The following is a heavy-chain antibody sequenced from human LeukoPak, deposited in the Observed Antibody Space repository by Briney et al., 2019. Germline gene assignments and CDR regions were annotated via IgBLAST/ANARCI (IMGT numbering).Heavy chain of an antibody. J-gene: IGHJ2*01. V-gene: IGHV3-11*01. CDR1: GFTFSDYY. D-gene: IGHD2-21*01. Sequence: NPGGSLRLSCAASGFTFSDYYMSWIRRAPGKGLEWVSYISSSGSTIYYADSVKGRFTISRDNAKNSLYLQMNSLRAEDTAVYYCARDRDCGGDCFDLWGRGTLVTVSS. CDR3: ARDRDCGGDCFDL. CDR2: ISSSGSTI.